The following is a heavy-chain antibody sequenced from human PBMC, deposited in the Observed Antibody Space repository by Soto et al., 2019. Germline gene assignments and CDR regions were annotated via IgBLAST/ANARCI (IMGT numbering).Heavy chain of an antibody. D-gene: IGHD3-10*01. CDR2: TYYKSKWYN. CDR1: GDSVSSNSAT. Sequence: PSQTLSLTCAISGDSVSSNSATWSWLRQSPSRGLEWLGRTYYKSKWYNDDAVSVKSRITINPDSSRNQFSLHLKSVTPEDTAVYYCARDAVTMVRGIIMDYYGMDVWGQGTTVTVSS. V-gene: IGHV6-1*01. CDR3: ARDAVTMVRGIIMDYYGMDV. J-gene: IGHJ6*02.